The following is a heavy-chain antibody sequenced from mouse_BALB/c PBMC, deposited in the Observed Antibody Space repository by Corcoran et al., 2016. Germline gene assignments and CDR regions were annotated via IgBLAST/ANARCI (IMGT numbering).Heavy chain of an antibody. CDR2: IDPFNGGT. D-gene: IGHD4-1*01. J-gene: IGHJ2*01. V-gene: IGHV1S135*01. Sequence: EIQLQQSGPELMKPGASVKISCKASGYSFTSYYMHWVKQSHGKSLEWIGYIDPFNGGTSYNQKFKGKATLTVDKSSSTAYMHLSSLTSEDSAVYYCARSNFYFDYLGQGTTLTVSS. CDR3: ARSNFYFDY. CDR1: GYSFTSYY.